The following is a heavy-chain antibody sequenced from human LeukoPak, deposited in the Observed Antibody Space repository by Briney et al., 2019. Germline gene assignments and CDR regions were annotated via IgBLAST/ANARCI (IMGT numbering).Heavy chain of an antibody. CDR2: IYHSGST. V-gene: IGHV4-59*01. CDR3: ARGGAARLHFQN. Sequence: GSLRLSCTVSGGSISTYYWNWIRQPPGKGLEWIGYIYHSGSTNYNPSLQSRVTISVDTSKNQFSLNLNSVTAADTAVYYCARGGAARLHFQNWGQGTPVTVSS. D-gene: IGHD6-6*01. CDR1: GGSISTYY. J-gene: IGHJ1*01.